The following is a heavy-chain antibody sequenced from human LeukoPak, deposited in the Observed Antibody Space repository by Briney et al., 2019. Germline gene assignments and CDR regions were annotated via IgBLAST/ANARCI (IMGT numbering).Heavy chain of an antibody. J-gene: IGHJ4*02. D-gene: IGHD3-22*01. CDR2: SYYSGST. CDR3: ARDKGSGWYYYDSSGYWTY. V-gene: IGHV4-39*07. Sequence: SETLSLTCTVSGGSISSSSYSWGWIRQPPGKGLEWIGSSYYSGSTYYNPPLKSRVTISVDTSKNQFSLKLSSVTAADTAVYYCARDKGSGWYYYDSSGYWTYWGQGTLVTVSS. CDR1: GGSISSSSYS.